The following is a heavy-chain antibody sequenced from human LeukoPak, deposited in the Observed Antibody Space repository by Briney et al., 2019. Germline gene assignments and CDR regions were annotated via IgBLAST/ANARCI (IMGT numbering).Heavy chain of an antibody. CDR2: INQDGSEK. D-gene: IGHD3-16*01. CDR1: GFTLNDYW. Sequence: GGSLRLSCAASGFTLNDYWMSWVRQAPGKGLEWVVNINQDGSEKYYVDSMRGRFTSSRDNAKNSLYLQMNSLRADDTAVYYCARSSWGSSTNSWGQGTLVTVSS. J-gene: IGHJ4*02. V-gene: IGHV3-7*01. CDR3: ARSSWGSSTNS.